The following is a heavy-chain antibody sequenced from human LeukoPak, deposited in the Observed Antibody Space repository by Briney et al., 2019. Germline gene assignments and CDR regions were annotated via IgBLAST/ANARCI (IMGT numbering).Heavy chain of an antibody. Sequence: PGGSLRLSCAASGFTFSSYSMNWVRQAPGKGLEWVSSVSSSSSYIYYADSVKGRFTISRDNAKNSLYLQMNSLRAEDTAVYYCARGAGGYYGSGNRYYFDYWGQGTLVTVSS. J-gene: IGHJ4*02. V-gene: IGHV3-21*01. CDR2: VSSSSSYI. D-gene: IGHD3-10*01. CDR3: ARGAGGYYGSGNRYYFDY. CDR1: GFTFSSYS.